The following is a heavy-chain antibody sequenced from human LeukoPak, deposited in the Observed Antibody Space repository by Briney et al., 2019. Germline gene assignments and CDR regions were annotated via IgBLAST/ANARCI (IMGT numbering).Heavy chain of an antibody. D-gene: IGHD3-3*01. CDR2: IFYSGST. Sequence: SETLSLTCTVSGGSISSGDYYWSWIRQPPGKGLEWIGYIFYSGSTYYNPSLKSRLFISVDMSRNQFSLKLTSVTAADTAVYYCARDSAIFYGMDVWGQGTTVNVSS. CDR1: GGSISSGDYY. J-gene: IGHJ6*02. CDR3: ARDSAIFYGMDV. V-gene: IGHV4-30-4*01.